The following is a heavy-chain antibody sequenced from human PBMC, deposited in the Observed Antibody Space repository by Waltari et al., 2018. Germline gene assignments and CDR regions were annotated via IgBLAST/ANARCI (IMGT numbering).Heavy chain of an antibody. Sequence: QLQLQESGPGLVKPSGTLSLICAVSGDSMSSNDYGSWVRQPPGKGLEWIGQVRGDGKTNYNPSFASRVTVSLDTSTNRFALKVTSATAADTALYYWARDRGRGLYLDTWGQGALVTVSP. CDR2: VRGDGKT. D-gene: IGHD1-1*01. J-gene: IGHJ4*02. CDR1: GDSMSSNDY. V-gene: IGHV4-4*02. CDR3: ARDRGRGLYLDT.